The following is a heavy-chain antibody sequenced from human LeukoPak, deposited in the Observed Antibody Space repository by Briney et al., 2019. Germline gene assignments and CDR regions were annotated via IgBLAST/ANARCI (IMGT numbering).Heavy chain of an antibody. Sequence: SETLSLTCTVSGGSISSYYWSWIRQPAGKGLEWIGRIYTSGSTNYNPSLKSRVTISVDKSKNQFSLKLSSVTAADTAVYYCAREMRWGSGFDYWGQGTLVTVSP. J-gene: IGHJ4*02. V-gene: IGHV4-4*07. CDR3: AREMRWGSGFDY. CDR1: GGSISSYY. CDR2: IYTSGST. D-gene: IGHD4-23*01.